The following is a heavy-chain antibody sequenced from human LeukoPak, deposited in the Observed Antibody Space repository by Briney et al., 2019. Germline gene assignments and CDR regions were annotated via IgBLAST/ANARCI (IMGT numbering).Heavy chain of an antibody. V-gene: IGHV4-59*08. Sequence: ETLSLTCTVSGGSISSYYWSWIRQPPGKGLEWIGYIYYSVSTNYNPSLKSRVTISVDTSKNQFSLKLSSVTAADTAVYYCARHIVVVPAGIVLFDPWGQGTLVTVSS. J-gene: IGHJ5*02. D-gene: IGHD2-2*01. CDR1: GGSISSYY. CDR3: ARHIVVVPAGIVLFDP. CDR2: IYYSVST.